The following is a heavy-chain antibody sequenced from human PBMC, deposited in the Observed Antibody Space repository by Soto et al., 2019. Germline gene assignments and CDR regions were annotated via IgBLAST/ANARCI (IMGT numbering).Heavy chain of an antibody. J-gene: IGHJ5*02. V-gene: IGHV1-69*13. CDR3: ARLAATEGGWFDP. D-gene: IGHD2-15*01. CDR1: GGTFSSYA. CDR2: IIPIFGTA. Sequence: SVKVSCKASGGTFSSYAISWVRQAPGQGLEWMGGIIPIFGTANYAQKFQGRVTITADESISTAYMELSRLRSDDTAVYYCARLAATEGGWFDPWGQGTLVTVSS.